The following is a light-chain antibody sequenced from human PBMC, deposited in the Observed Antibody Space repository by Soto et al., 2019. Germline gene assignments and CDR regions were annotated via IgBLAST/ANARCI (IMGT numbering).Light chain of an antibody. CDR1: QSVSGW. J-gene: IGKJ1*01. Sequence: DFQVTQSPSTLSASVGDTVTVTCWASQSVSGWLAWYQQKPGEAPKLLIYDASALPRGVPSRFSGSGSGTEFTLTLRSLQPDDFATYYRQHSNSYSEAFAQGTKVDIK. V-gene: IGKV1-5*01. CDR2: DAS. CDR3: QHSNSYSEA.